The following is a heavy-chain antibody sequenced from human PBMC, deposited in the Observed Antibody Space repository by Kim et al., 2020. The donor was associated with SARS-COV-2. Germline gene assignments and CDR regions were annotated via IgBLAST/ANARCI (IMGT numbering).Heavy chain of an antibody. Sequence: ASVKVSCRASGYSFLSHGISWIRQAPGQRYEWMAWISAYNGKTMFSEKFQGRLTTTTNTATSTAYMELRDLTSDETALYFCARPLYCTDTSCPLDLWGQGTLVTVSS. CDR3: ARPLYCTDTSCPLDL. J-gene: IGHJ5*02. D-gene: IGHD2-2*01. CDR2: ISAYNGKT. CDR1: GYSFLSHG. V-gene: IGHV1-18*01.